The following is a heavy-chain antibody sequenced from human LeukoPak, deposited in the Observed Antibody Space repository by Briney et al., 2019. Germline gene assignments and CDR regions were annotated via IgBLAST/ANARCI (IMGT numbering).Heavy chain of an antibody. CDR3: TTEKAYYYDSSGYLNGKGHY. D-gene: IGHD3-22*01. Sequence: GGSLRLSCAASGFTFSSYAMSWVRQAPGKGLEWVGRIKSKTDGGTTDYAAPVKGRFTISRDDSKNTLYLQMNSLKTEDTAVYYCTTEKAYYYDSSGYLNGKGHYWGQGTLVTVSS. V-gene: IGHV3-15*01. J-gene: IGHJ4*02. CDR1: GFTFSSYA. CDR2: IKSKTDGGTT.